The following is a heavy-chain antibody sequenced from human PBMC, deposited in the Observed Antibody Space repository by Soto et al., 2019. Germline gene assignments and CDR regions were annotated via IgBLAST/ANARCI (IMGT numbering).Heavy chain of an antibody. CDR2: ISYSRST. CDR3: ARDSPIQYYYDSSGYPGGMDV. J-gene: IGHJ6*02. Sequence: PSETLSLTXTVSGGSISSGDYYWSWIRQPPGKGLEWIGYISYSRSTYYNPSLKSRVTISVDTSKNQFSLKLSSVTAADTAVYYCARDSPIQYYYDSSGYPGGMDVWGQGTTVTVSS. CDR1: GGSISSGDYY. V-gene: IGHV4-30-4*01. D-gene: IGHD3-22*01.